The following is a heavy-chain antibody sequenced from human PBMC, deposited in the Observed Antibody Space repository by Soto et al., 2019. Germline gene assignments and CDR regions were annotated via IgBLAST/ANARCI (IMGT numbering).Heavy chain of an antibody. CDR2: TYTGDST. CDR3: ARETPSGSYYYYYGMDV. V-gene: IGHV3-66*01. D-gene: IGHD1-26*01. CDR1: GFSVSSNY. Sequence: PGGSLRLSCAASGFSVSSNYMNWVRQAPGKGLEWVSVTYTGDSTYHADSVKGRFTISRDISENTLHLQMNSLRAGDTAVYYCARETPSGSYYYYYGMDVWGQGTTVTVSS. J-gene: IGHJ6*02.